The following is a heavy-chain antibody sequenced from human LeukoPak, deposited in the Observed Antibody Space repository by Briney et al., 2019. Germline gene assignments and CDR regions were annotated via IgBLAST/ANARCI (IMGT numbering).Heavy chain of an antibody. CDR1: GFTFTGYY. D-gene: IGHD3-10*01. Sequence: ASVKVSCKASGFTFTGYYMHWVRQAPGQGLEWMGWINLNSGGTNYAQKFQGSVTMTRDTSISTAYMELSSLTSDDTAVFYCARSNKEILPGSDYWGQGTLVTVSS. CDR2: INLNSGGT. CDR3: ARSNKEILPGSDY. V-gene: IGHV1-2*02. J-gene: IGHJ4*02.